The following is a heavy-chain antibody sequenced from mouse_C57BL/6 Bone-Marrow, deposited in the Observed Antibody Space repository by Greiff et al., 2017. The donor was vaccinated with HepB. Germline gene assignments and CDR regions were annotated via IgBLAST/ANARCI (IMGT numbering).Heavy chain of an antibody. CDR1: GYTFTDYN. J-gene: IGHJ1*03. V-gene: IGHV1-18*01. CDR3: ARSYDYLIRHWYFDV. CDR2: INPNNGGT. Sequence: EVKVEESGPELVKPGASVKIPCKASGYTFTDYNMDWVKQSHGKSLEWIGDINPNNGGTIYNQKFKGKATLTVDKSSSTAYMELRSLTSEDTAVYYCARSYDYLIRHWYFDVWGTGTTVTVSS. D-gene: IGHD2-4*01.